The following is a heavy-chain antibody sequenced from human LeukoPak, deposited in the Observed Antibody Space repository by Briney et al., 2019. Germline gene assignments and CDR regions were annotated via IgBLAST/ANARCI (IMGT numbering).Heavy chain of an antibody. Sequence: GGSLRLSCATSGFTFSGYWMSWVRQAPGKGLEWVANIKQDGSEKYYVDSVKGRFTISRDNAKNSLYLQMNSLRVEDMAVYYCARPAIMMATIPTGAFDIWGQGTMVTVSS. CDR2: IKQDGSEK. J-gene: IGHJ3*02. D-gene: IGHD5-24*01. V-gene: IGHV3-7*01. CDR3: ARPAIMMATIPTGAFDI. CDR1: GFTFSGYW.